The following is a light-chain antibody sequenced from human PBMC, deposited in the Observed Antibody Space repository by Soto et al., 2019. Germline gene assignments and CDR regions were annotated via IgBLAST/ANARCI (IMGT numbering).Light chain of an antibody. Sequence: QSVLTQPRSVSGSPGQSVTISCTGTSSDVGGYNYVSWYQQHPGKAPKLIMYDVTKRPSGVPDRFSGSKSGNTASLTISGLQAEDEADYYCCSYAGSYTHVFGTGTKVNVL. CDR3: CSYAGSYTHV. V-gene: IGLV2-11*01. J-gene: IGLJ1*01. CDR2: DVT. CDR1: SSDVGGYNY.